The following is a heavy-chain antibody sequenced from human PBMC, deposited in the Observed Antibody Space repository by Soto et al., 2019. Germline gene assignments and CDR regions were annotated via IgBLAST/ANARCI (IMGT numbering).Heavy chain of an antibody. J-gene: IGHJ6*02. CDR2: ISSSSSYI. D-gene: IGHD6-25*01. CDR3: ARMGSQRYYYYGMDG. CDR1: GFTFSSYS. Sequence: EVQLVESGGGLVKPGGSLRLSCAASGFTFSSYSMNWVRQAPGKGLEWVSSISSSSSYIYYADSVKGRFTISRDNAKNSLYLKMNSLRAEDTAVYYCARMGSQRYYYYGMDGWGQGATVTVSS. V-gene: IGHV3-21*01.